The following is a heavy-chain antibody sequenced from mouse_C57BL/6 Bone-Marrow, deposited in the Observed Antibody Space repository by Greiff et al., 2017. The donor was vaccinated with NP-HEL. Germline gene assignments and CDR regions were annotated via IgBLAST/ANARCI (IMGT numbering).Heavy chain of an antibody. J-gene: IGHJ4*01. V-gene: IGHV3-1*01. CDR3: ARETRYSYAMDY. Sequence: EVQLQESGPGMVKPSQSLSLTCTVTGYSITSGYDWHWIRHFPGNKLEWMGYISYSGSTNYNPSLKSRISITHDTSKNHFFLKLNSVTTEDTATYYCARETRYSYAMDYWGQGTSVTVSS. D-gene: IGHD2-12*01. CDR2: ISYSGST. CDR1: GYSITSGYD.